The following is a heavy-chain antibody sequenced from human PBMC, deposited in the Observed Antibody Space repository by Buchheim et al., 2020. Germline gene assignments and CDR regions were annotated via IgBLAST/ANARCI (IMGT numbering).Heavy chain of an antibody. CDR3: ASQDIVVVVAAPTLGMDV. D-gene: IGHD2-15*01. Sequence: QVQLVQSGAEVKKPGASVKVSCKASGYTLTSYYMHWVRQAPGQGLEWMGIINPSGGSTSYAQKFQGRVTMTRDTSTSTVYMELSSLRSEDTAVYYCASQDIVVVVAAPTLGMDVWGQGTT. V-gene: IGHV1-46*01. J-gene: IGHJ6*02. CDR1: GYTLTSYY. CDR2: INPSGGST.